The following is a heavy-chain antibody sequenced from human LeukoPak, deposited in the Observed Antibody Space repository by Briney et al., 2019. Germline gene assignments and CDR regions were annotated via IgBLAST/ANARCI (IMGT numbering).Heavy chain of an antibody. CDR1: GFTFSSDA. Sequence: GGSLRVSCSASGFTFSSDALHCVRQAPGKRLEYVSGISSNGGSTYYADSVKGRFTISRDNSKNTLYLQMSSLRPEDTAVFYCVKVTGGLDWLLPLRYWGQGTLVTVSS. D-gene: IGHD3-9*01. CDR2: ISSNGGST. J-gene: IGHJ4*02. CDR3: VKVTGGLDWLLPLRY. V-gene: IGHV3-64D*06.